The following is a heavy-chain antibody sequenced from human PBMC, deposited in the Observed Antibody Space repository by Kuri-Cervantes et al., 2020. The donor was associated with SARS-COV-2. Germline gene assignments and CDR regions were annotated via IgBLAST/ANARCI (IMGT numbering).Heavy chain of an antibody. CDR3: ARAYYDFWSGYYTYYYMDV. CDR2: IYTSGST. CDR1: GGSISSGSYY. Sequence: SCTVSGGSISSGSYYWSWIRQPAGKGLEWIGYIYTSGSTNYNPSLKSRVTISVDTSKNQFSLKLSSVTAADTAVYYCARAYYDFWSGYYTYYYMDVWGKGTTVTVSS. D-gene: IGHD3-3*01. V-gene: IGHV4-61*09. J-gene: IGHJ6*03.